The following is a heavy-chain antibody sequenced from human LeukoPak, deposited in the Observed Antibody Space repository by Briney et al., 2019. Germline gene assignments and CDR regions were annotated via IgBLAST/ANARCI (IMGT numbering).Heavy chain of an antibody. CDR2: ISGSGGST. CDR3: AKGSGWYV. Sequence: GGSLRLSCAASGFTFSSSSMSWVRQAPGKGLEWVSVISGSGGSTDYADSVKGRFTISRDNSKNTLYLQINSLRAEGTAVYYCAKGSGWYVWGQGTLVTVSS. CDR1: GFTFSSSS. V-gene: IGHV3-23*01. D-gene: IGHD6-19*01. J-gene: IGHJ4*02.